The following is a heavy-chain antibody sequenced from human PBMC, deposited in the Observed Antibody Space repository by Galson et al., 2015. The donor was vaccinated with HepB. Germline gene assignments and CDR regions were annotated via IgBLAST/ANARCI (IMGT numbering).Heavy chain of an antibody. D-gene: IGHD3-22*01. J-gene: IGHJ3*01. CDR1: GFTFSRYS. CDR3: ASSYDSSGYHAFDL. V-gene: IGHV3-21*01. Sequence: SLRLSCAVSGFTFSRYSMNWVRQAPGKGLEWVSSISSSSSYIYYADSVKGRFTISRDNAKNSLYLQMNSLRVEDTAVYNCASSYDSSGYHAFDLWGQGCMVTVSS. CDR2: ISSSSSYI.